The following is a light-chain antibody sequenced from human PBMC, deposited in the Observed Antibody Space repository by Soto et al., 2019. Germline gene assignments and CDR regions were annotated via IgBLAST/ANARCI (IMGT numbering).Light chain of an antibody. CDR3: SSYTSSSTLYV. V-gene: IGLV2-14*01. CDR2: DVS. Sequence: QSVLTHPASVSGSPGQSITISCTGTNSDVGGYNYVSWYQQHPGKAPKLMIYDVSNRPSGVSNRFSGSKSGNTASLTISGLPAEDEADYYCSSYTSSSTLYVFGTGTQLTVL. CDR1: NSDVGGYNY. J-gene: IGLJ1*01.